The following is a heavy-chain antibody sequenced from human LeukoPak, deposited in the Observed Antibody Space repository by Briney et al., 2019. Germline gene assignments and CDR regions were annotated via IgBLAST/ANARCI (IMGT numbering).Heavy chain of an antibody. J-gene: IGHJ4*02. Sequence: PSQTLSLTCTVSGGSINSGGYHWSWIRQHPGKGLEWIGYIYYSGSTYYNPSLKSRVTISVDTSKNQFSLKLSSVTAADTAVYYCARGGCSGGSCYCAYWGQGTLVTVSS. D-gene: IGHD2-15*01. CDR1: GGSINSGGYH. CDR2: IYYSGST. V-gene: IGHV4-31*03. CDR3: ARGGCSGGSCYCAY.